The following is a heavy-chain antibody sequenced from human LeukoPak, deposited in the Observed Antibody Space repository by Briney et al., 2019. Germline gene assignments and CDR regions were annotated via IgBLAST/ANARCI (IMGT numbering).Heavy chain of an antibody. J-gene: IGHJ4*02. CDR2: ISSYRGNT. CDR3: ARDGGGGNSF. CDR1: GYRFTNYD. Sequence: GASVTVSFKCSGYRFTNYDINWVRQPPGQGLEWMAWISSYRGNTEYSQKFQGRVTMTTDTSTSTVYMELRSLTSDDTAVYYCARDGGGGNSFWGQGTLVTVSS. D-gene: IGHD4-23*01. V-gene: IGHV1-18*01.